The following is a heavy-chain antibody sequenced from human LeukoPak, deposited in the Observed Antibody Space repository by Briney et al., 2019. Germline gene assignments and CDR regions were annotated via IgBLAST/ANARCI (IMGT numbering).Heavy chain of an antibody. CDR2: ISAYNGNT. CDR1: GYTFTSYG. D-gene: IGHD3-22*01. J-gene: IGHJ4*02. V-gene: IGHV1-18*01. Sequence: GASVKVSCKASGYTFTSYGISWVRQAPGQGLEWMGWISAYNGNTNYAQKLQGRVTMTTDTSTSTAYMELRSLRSDDTAVYYCARDLGYDSSGYSSYFDYWGQGTLVTVSS. CDR3: ARDLGYDSSGYSSYFDY.